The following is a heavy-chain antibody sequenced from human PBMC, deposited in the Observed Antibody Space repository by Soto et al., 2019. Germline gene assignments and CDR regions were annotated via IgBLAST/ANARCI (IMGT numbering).Heavy chain of an antibody. Sequence: GGSLRHSCAASGFTFSGYAMSWVRKDPGKGLEWVSAISGSGGSTYYADSVKGRFTISRDNSKNTLYLQMNSLRAEDTAVYYCAKDLSKYRRGFDPWGQGTLVTVSS. D-gene: IGHD2-2*01. CDR1: GFTFSGYA. CDR3: AKDLSKYRRGFDP. CDR2: ISGSGGST. V-gene: IGHV3-23*01. J-gene: IGHJ5*02.